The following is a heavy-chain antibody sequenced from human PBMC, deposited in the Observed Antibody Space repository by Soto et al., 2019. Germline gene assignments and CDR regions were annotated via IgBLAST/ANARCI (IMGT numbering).Heavy chain of an antibody. Sequence: GGSLRLSCAASGFTFTDYYMSWIRQAPGKGLEWVSYISSSGSTIYYADSVKGRFTISRDNAKNSLYLQMNSLRSEDTAVYYCARPQRSGYYQNTFDYWGQGTLVTVSS. V-gene: IGHV3-11*01. J-gene: IGHJ4*02. CDR1: GFTFTDYY. CDR2: ISSSGSTI. D-gene: IGHD3-22*01. CDR3: ARPQRSGYYQNTFDY.